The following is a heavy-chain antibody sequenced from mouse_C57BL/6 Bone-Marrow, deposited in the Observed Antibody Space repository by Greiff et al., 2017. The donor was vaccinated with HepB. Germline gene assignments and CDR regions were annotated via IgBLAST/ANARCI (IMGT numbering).Heavy chain of an antibody. V-gene: IGHV1-15*01. CDR2: IDPETGGT. CDR3: TRGTWFAD. Sequence: QVQLQQSGAELVRPGASVTLSCKASGYTFTDYEMHWVKQTPVHGLEWIGAIDPETGGTAYNQKFKGKAILTADKSSSTAYMELRSGKSEESAVYFCTRGTWFADGGQGTLVSVAA. CDR1: GYTFTDYE. J-gene: IGHJ3*01.